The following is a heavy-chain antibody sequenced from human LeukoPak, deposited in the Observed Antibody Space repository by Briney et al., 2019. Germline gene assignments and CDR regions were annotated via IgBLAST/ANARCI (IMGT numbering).Heavy chain of an antibody. CDR1: GGSFSDYY. Sequence: ETLSLTCAVYGGSFSDYYWSWVRQAPGKGLEWVSVVYSGGRTYYADSVKGRFTISRDNSKNTLYLQMNSLRAEDTAVYYCARVDPKIGGFGYFDYWGQGTLVTVSS. CDR3: ARVDPKIGGFGYFDY. V-gene: IGHV3-53*01. CDR2: VYSGGRT. D-gene: IGHD3-3*01. J-gene: IGHJ4*02.